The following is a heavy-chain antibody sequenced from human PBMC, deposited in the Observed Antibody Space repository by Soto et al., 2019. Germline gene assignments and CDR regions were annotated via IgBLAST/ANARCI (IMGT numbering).Heavy chain of an antibody. V-gene: IGHV3-30*18. CDR3: AKEGSIRFGAEYYFDY. J-gene: IGHJ4*02. CDR2: ISYDGSNK. D-gene: IGHD3-10*01. CDR1: GFTFSSYG. Sequence: QVQLLESGGGVVQPGRSLRLSCAASGFTFSSYGMHWVRQAPGKGLEWVAVISYDGSNKYYADSVKGRFTISRDNSKNTLYLQMNSLRAEDTAVYYCAKEGSIRFGAEYYFDYWGQGTLVTVSS.